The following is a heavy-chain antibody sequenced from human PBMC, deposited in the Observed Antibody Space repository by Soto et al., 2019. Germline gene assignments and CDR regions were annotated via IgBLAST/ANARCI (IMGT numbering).Heavy chain of an antibody. CDR1: GDSITSGNYY. CDR2: IHHSGNT. CDR3: ARPNYDIFTGLSGCDI. J-gene: IGHJ3*02. V-gene: IGHV4-31*03. D-gene: IGHD3-9*01. Sequence: QVQLQESGPGLVKPSQTLSLTCIVSGDSITSGNYYWSWIRQHPGKGLEWIGYIHHSGNTYYIPSLNSRLSLSMDTSKNQFSLQLSSVTAADTALYYCARPNYDIFTGLSGCDIWGQGTMVTVSS.